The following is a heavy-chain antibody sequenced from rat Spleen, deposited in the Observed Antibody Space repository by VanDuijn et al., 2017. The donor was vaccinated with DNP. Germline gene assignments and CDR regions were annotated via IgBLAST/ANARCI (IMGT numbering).Heavy chain of an antibody. CDR1: GFSFNDYW. V-gene: IGHV4-2*01. J-gene: IGHJ2*01. Sequence: EVKFVESGGGLVQPGRSLKLSCAASGFSFNDYWMGWVRQAPGKGLEWIGEINKESGTIIYSPSLKDKFTISRDNAQNTLYLQMNKLGSEDTAIYHCAKGPNYGGYSDFFDYWGQGVMVTVSS. D-gene: IGHD1-11*01. CDR2: INKESGTI. CDR3: AKGPNYGGYSDFFDY.